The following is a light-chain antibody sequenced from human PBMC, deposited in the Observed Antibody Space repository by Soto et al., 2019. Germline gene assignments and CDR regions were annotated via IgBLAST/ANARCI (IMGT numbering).Light chain of an antibody. CDR3: SSYPPSSTQV. V-gene: IGLV2-14*01. CDR2: EVS. CDR1: SSDVGYYNY. Sequence: QSALPQPASVSGSPGQSITISCTGTSSDVGYYNYVSWYQHHPGKVPKLMIYEVSNRPSGVSNRFSGSKSGNTASLTISGLQAEDEADYYCSSYPPSSTQVFGGGTKLTVL. J-gene: IGLJ3*02.